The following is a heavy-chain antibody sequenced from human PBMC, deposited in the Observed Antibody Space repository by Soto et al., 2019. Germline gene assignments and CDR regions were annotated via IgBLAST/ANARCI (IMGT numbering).Heavy chain of an antibody. CDR3: AKDKAGTTSFDY. CDR2: ISGSGGST. J-gene: IGHJ4*02. CDR1: GFTFSSYA. Sequence: SGGSLRLSCAASGFTFSSYAMSWVRQAPGKGLEWVSAISGSGGSTYYADSVKGRFSISRDTAKNTLELQMNTLRVEDTAVYYCAKDKAGTTSFDYWGRGTLVTVSS. V-gene: IGHV3-23*01. D-gene: IGHD1-1*01.